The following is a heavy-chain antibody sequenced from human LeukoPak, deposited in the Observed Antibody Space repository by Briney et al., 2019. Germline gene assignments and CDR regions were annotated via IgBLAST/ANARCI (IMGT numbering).Heavy chain of an antibody. CDR3: AREGFVVVPAAPKAGLDV. V-gene: IGHV7-4-1*02. Sequence: GASVKVSCKASGYTFTSYAMNWVRQAPGQGLEWMGWINTNTGNPTYAQGFTGRFVFSLDTSVSTAYLQISSLKAEDTAVYYCAREGFVVVPAAPKAGLDVWGKGTTATVSS. CDR1: GYTFTSYA. J-gene: IGHJ6*04. CDR2: INTNTGNP. D-gene: IGHD2-2*01.